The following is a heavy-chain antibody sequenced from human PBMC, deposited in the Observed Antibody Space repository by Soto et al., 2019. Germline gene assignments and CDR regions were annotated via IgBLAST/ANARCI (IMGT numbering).Heavy chain of an antibody. Sequence: GSLRLSCAASGFTFSSYAMHWVRQAPGKGLEWVAVISYDGSNKYYADSVKGRFTISRDNSKNTLYLQMNSLRAEDTAVYYCARDGTGATTTFDYWGQGTLVTVS. CDR1: GFTFSSYA. D-gene: IGHD1-26*01. CDR2: ISYDGSNK. J-gene: IGHJ4*02. V-gene: IGHV3-30-3*01. CDR3: ARDGTGATTTFDY.